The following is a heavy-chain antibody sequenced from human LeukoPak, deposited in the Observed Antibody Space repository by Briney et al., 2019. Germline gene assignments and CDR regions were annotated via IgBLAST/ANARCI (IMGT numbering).Heavy chain of an antibody. Sequence: GSLRLSCAASGFTFSSYTMTWVRQAPGKGLEWVSSITSRSSYIYYADSVKGRFIISRDNAKNSLYLQMNSLRAEDTAVYYCIRNVQSGFDIWGQGTMVTVSS. J-gene: IGHJ3*02. CDR2: ITSRSSYI. CDR3: IRNVQSGFDI. D-gene: IGHD3-3*01. V-gene: IGHV3-21*01. CDR1: GFTFSSYT.